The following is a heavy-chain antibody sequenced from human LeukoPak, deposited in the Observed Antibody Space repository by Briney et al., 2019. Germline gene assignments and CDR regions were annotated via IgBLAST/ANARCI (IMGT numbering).Heavy chain of an antibody. Sequence: GGSLRLSCAASGFTFDTYAMSWVRQAPGKGLEWVSSISGSGGSAYSADSVKGRFTISRDNFKTTLYLQMNSLRADDTAVYYCAKGEGGLSSHIDYWGQEPWSPSPQ. V-gene: IGHV3-23*01. D-gene: IGHD6-13*01. CDR1: GFTFDTYA. J-gene: IGHJ4*01. CDR2: ISGSGGSA. CDR3: AKGEGGLSSHIDY.